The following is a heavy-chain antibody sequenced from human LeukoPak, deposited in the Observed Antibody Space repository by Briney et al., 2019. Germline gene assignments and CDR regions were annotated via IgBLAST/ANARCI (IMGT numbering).Heavy chain of an antibody. D-gene: IGHD6-19*01. V-gene: IGHV3-21*01. Sequence: GGSLRLSCAASGFTFSSYSMNWVRQAPGKGLEWVSSISSSSSYIYYADSVKGRFTISRDNAKNSLYLQMNSLRAEDTAVYYCARDHEGSGWSRVAEYFQHWGQGTLVTVSS. CDR1: GFTFSSYS. CDR3: ARDHEGSGWSRVAEYFQH. CDR2: ISSSSSYI. J-gene: IGHJ1*01.